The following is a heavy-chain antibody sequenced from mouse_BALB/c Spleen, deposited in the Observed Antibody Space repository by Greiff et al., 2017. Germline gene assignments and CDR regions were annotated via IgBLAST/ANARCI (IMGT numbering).Heavy chain of an antibody. J-gene: IGHJ4*01. CDR2: INPYNDGT. CDR3: ARREVRRGDAMDY. CDR1: GYTFTSYV. V-gene: IGHV1-14*01. Sequence: VQLQQSGPGLVKPGASVKMSCKASGYTFTSYVMHWVRQKPGQGLEWIGYINPYNDGTKYNEKFKGQATLTSDKSSSTAYMELSSLTSEDSAVYYCARREVRRGDAMDYWGQGTSVTVSS. D-gene: IGHD2-14*01.